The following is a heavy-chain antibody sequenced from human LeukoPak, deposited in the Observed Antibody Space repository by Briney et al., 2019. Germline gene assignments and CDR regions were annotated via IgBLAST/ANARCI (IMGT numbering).Heavy chain of an antibody. Sequence: SETLSLTCTVSGGSASSGNYHWSWIRQAPGKGLEWIGHNGNTNYNPSLKSRVTISIDTSKNQFSLNLNTVTAADTAVYYCATYYGGVGGRGHWGPGTLVTVSS. V-gene: IGHV4-61*01. J-gene: IGHJ4*02. CDR2: NGNT. CDR3: ATYYGGVGGRGH. D-gene: IGHD2-21*01. CDR1: GGSASSGNYH.